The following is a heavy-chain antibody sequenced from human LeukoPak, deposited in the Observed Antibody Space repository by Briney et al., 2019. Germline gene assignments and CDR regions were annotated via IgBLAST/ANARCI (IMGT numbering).Heavy chain of an antibody. CDR1: GYTFTSYD. J-gene: IGHJ6*03. V-gene: IGHV1-8*03. CDR3: ARGRKGYCSSTSCYPYYYYMDV. CDR2: MNPNSGNT. D-gene: IGHD2-2*01. Sequence: ASVKVSCKASGYTFTSYDINWVRQATGQGLEWMGWMNPNSGNTGYAQKFQGRVTITRNTSISTAYMELSSLRSEDTAVYYCARGRKGYCSSTSCYPYYYYMDVWGKGTTVTVSS.